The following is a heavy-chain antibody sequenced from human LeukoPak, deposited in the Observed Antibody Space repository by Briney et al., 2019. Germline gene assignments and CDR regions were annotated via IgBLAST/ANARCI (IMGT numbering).Heavy chain of an antibody. V-gene: IGHV3-53*01. Sequence: GGSLRLSCAASEFTVSSTYMSRVRQAPGKGLEWVSVIYDGNNAYYADSVRGRFTISRDTSKNTMYLQMNSLRGDDTAVYYCARWNVDQDSGSYWWFDSWGQGTLVTVSS. J-gene: IGHJ5*01. D-gene: IGHD3-10*01. CDR1: EFTVSSTY. CDR3: ARWNVDQDSGSYWWFDS. CDR2: IYDGNNA.